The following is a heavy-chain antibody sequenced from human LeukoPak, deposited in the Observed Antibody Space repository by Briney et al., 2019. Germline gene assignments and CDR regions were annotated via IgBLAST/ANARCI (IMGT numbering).Heavy chain of an antibody. V-gene: IGHV3-66*01. D-gene: IGHD5-24*01. J-gene: IGHJ4*02. CDR1: GFTVSSNY. CDR2: IYSGGST. Sequence: GGSLRLSCAASGFTVSSNYMSWVRQAPGKGLEWVSVIYSGGSTYYADSVKGRFTISRDNSKNTLYLQMNSLRAEDTAVYYCASGWLQFSFDYWGQGTLVTVSS. CDR3: ASGWLQFSFDY.